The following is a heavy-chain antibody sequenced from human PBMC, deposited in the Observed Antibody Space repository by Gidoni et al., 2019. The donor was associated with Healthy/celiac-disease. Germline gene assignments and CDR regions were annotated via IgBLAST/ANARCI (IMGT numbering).Heavy chain of an antibody. D-gene: IGHD3-10*01. J-gene: IGHJ2*01. CDR3: ARAPGAGWYFDL. CDR2: IGTAGDT. Sequence: EVQLVESGGVLVQPGGSLSLSCAASGFTFSSYDMHLVRQATGKGLAWVSAIGTAGDTYYPGSVKGRFTISRENAKNSLYLQMNSLRAGDTAVYYCARAPGAGWYFDLWGRGTLVTVSS. V-gene: IGHV3-13*01. CDR1: GFTFSSYD.